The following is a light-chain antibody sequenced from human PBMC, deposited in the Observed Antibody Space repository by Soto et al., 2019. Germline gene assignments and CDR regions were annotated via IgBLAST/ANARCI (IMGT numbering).Light chain of an antibody. CDR2: GNS. CDR1: SSNIGAGYD. V-gene: IGLV1-40*01. Sequence: QSVLTQPPSVSGDPGQRVTISCTGSSSNIGAGYDVHWYQQLPGTAPKLLIYGNSNRPSGVPDRFSGSKSGTSASLAITGLQAEDEADYYCQSYDSFGVVFGGGTKLTVL. CDR3: QSYDSFGVV. J-gene: IGLJ2*01.